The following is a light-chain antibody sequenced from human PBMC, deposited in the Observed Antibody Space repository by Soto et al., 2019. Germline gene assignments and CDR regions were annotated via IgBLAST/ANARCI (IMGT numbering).Light chain of an antibody. CDR1: SSGVGGYNY. V-gene: IGLV2-8*01. J-gene: IGLJ1*01. CDR2: EVT. Sequence: QSVLTQPPSASGSPGQSVTISCTGTSSGVGGYNYVSWYQQHPGKAPKLMIYEVTKRPSGVPDRFSCSKSGNTASLTVSGLQAEDEADYYCSSYAGSNNLGVFGTGTKVTVL. CDR3: SSYAGSNNLGV.